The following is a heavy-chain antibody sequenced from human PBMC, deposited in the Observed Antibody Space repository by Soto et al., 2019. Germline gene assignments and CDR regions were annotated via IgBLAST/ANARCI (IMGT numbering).Heavy chain of an antibody. Sequence: GGALRLYYASSGFPLSSYGGHSVPQPQGKGLQWVAVISYDGSNKYYADSGKGRFTISRDNSKNTLYLQMNSLRAEDTAVYYCAKGALTVTTVFDYGGQGTLGTSPQ. CDR1: GFPLSSYG. D-gene: IGHD4-17*01. CDR2: ISYDGSNK. V-gene: IGHV3-30*18. CDR3: AKGALTVTTVFDY. J-gene: IGHJ4*02.